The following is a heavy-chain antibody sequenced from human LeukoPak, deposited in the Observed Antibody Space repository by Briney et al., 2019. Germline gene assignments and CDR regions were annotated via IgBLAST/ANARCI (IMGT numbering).Heavy chain of an antibody. CDR2: IYYSGST. Sequence: KPSETLSLTCTVSGGSISSSYWSWIRQPPGKGLEWIGYIYYSGSTNYNPSLKSRVTISVDTSKNQFSLKLSSVTAADTAVYYCARDDNGYNDYWGQGSLVTVSS. CDR3: ARDDNGYNDY. CDR1: GGSISSSY. V-gene: IGHV4-59*12. D-gene: IGHD5-24*01. J-gene: IGHJ4*02.